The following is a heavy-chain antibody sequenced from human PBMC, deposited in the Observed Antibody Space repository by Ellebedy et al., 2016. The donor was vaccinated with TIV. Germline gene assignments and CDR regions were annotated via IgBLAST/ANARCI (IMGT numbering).Heavy chain of an antibody. J-gene: IGHJ3*01. D-gene: IGHD3-16*01. V-gene: IGHV2-5*04. Sequence: SGPTLVXPTEPLTLTYTFSGFSLTATGEGVGWVRQPPGKALDWLAIIYWDNDDRYSSSMRSRLRITKDTSRREVVLTMTNMHPVDTGTYYCVQIMITYGGVTRTDAFGVWGQGILVTVSS. CDR3: VQIMITYGGVTRTDAFGV. CDR1: GFSLTATGEG. CDR2: IYWDNDD.